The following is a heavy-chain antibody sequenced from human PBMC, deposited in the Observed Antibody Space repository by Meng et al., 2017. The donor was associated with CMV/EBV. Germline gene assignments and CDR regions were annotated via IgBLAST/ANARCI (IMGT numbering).Heavy chain of an antibody. J-gene: IGHJ5*02. CDR2: INHSGST. V-gene: IGHV4-34*01. CDR3: ARGGPFDP. CDR1: GGSFSGYY. Sequence: LSLTCAVYGGSFSGYYWSWLRQPPGKGLEWIGEINHSGSTNYNPSLKSRVTISVDTSKNQFSLKRSSVTAADTDVYYCARGGPFDPWGQGTLVTVSS.